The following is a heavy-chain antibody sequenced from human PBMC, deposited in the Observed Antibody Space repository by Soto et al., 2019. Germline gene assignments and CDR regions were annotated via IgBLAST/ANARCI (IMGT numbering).Heavy chain of an antibody. CDR3: ARAGVGFGEPKRGHWFEA. D-gene: IGHD3-10*01. CDR2: IYYSGST. V-gene: IGHV4-59*01. Sequence: SETLSLTCTVSVGSISSYYWSLIRQPPGKGLEWIGYIYYSGSTNYNPSLKIRVTISVDTSKNQFSPTLSSVTAAHTAVYYCARAGVGFGEPKRGHWFEAWSQATMVTVSS. J-gene: IGHJ5*02. CDR1: VGSISSYY.